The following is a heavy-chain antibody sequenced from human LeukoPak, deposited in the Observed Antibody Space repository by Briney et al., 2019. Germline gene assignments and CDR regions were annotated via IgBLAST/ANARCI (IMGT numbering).Heavy chain of an antibody. Sequence: SVKVSCKASGGTFSSYAISWVRQAPGQGLEWMGGIIPIFGTANYAQKFQGRVTITADESTSTAYMELSTLRSEDTAVYYCAIGYSSGWYERGYFDYWGQGTLVTVSS. CDR2: IIPIFGTA. CDR1: GGTFSSYA. CDR3: AIGYSSGWYERGYFDY. V-gene: IGHV1-69*01. J-gene: IGHJ4*02. D-gene: IGHD6-19*01.